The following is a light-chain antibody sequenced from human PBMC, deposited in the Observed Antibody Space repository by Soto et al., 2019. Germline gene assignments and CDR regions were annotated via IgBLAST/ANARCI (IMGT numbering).Light chain of an antibody. Sequence: ESVLTQSPGTLSSSPGERATLSCRASQSVSSSYLAWYQQKPGQAPRLLIYGASSRATGIPDRFSGGCAGTDFTPTISRLEPEDFAVYYCQQYGSSPTFGQGTRLEIK. CDR1: QSVSSSY. CDR3: QQYGSSPT. CDR2: GAS. V-gene: IGKV3-20*01. J-gene: IGKJ5*01.